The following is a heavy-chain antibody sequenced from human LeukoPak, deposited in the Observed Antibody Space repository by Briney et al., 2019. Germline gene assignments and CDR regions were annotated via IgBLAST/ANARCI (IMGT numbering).Heavy chain of an antibody. D-gene: IGHD3-22*01. CDR2: IYTSGST. CDR1: GGSISSYY. CDR3: ARTRHIHSITMIVDDAFDI. Sequence: PSGTLSLTCTVSGGSISSYYWSWIRQPAGKGLEWVGRIYTSGSTNYNPSLKSRVTMSVDTSKNQFSLKLSSVTAADTAVYYCARTRHIHSITMIVDDAFDIWGQGTMVTVSS. J-gene: IGHJ3*02. V-gene: IGHV4-4*07.